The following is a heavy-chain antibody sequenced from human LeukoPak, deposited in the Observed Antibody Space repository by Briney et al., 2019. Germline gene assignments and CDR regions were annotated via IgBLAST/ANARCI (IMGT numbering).Heavy chain of an antibody. V-gene: IGHV3-30-3*01. CDR1: GFTFSSYA. CDR2: ISYDGSNK. J-gene: IGHJ4*02. Sequence: GRSLRLSCAASGFTFSSYAMHWVRQAPGKGLEWVAVISYDGSNKYYADSVKGRFTISRDNSKNTLYLQMNSLRAEDTAVYYCASFPWDLRPTWGQGTLVSVAS. D-gene: IGHD1-26*01. CDR3: ASFPWDLRPT.